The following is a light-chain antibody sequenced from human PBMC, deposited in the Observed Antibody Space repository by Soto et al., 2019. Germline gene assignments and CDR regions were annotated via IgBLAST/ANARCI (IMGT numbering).Light chain of an antibody. CDR2: EVS. CDR1: SSDVGSYNR. V-gene: IGLV2-18*01. J-gene: IGLJ2*01. Sequence: QSVLTQPPSVSGSPGQSVTISCTGTSSDVGSYNRVSWYQQPPGTAPKLMIYEVSNRPSGVPERFSESKSGNTASLTISGLQAKNEADYYCSLYTTSTYVVFGGGTKLTVL. CDR3: SLYTTSTYVV.